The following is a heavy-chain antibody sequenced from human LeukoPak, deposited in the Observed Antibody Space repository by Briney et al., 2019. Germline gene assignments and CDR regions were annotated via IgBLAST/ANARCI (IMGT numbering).Heavy chain of an antibody. Sequence: GGSLRLSCAASGFTFSSYTMSWGRRAPGKGLEWGSAISDSGASTYYADSVKGRFTISRDNSKNTLFLQMNSLRAEDTAVYYCAKDRVVGSTYYFDYWGQGTLVTVSS. J-gene: IGHJ4*02. CDR1: GFTFSSYT. CDR3: AKDRVVGSTYYFDY. D-gene: IGHD1-26*01. V-gene: IGHV3-23*01. CDR2: ISDSGAST.